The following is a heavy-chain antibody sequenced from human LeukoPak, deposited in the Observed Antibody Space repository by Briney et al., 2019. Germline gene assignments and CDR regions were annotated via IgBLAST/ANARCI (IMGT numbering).Heavy chain of an antibody. D-gene: IGHD3-22*01. V-gene: IGHV1-69*05. CDR2: IIPIFGTA. Sequence: SVKVSCKASGGTFSSYAISWVRQAPGQGLEWMGGIIPIFGTANYALKFQGRVTITTDESTSTAYMELSSLRSEDTAVYYCASPPPYYYDSSGYRDERDAFDIWGQGTMVTVSS. CDR3: ASPPPYYYDSSGYRDERDAFDI. J-gene: IGHJ3*02. CDR1: GGTFSSYA.